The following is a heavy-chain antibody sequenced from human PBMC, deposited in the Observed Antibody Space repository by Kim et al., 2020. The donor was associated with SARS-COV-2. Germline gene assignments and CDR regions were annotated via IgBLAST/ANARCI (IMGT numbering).Heavy chain of an antibody. V-gene: IGHV4-34*01. CDR3: ARTGRVYSSSPAPFDY. J-gene: IGHJ4*02. D-gene: IGHD6-13*01. Sequence: NFAPSLKSRVTISVDTSKNQFSLQLSSVTAADTAVYYCARTGRVYSSSPAPFDYWGQGTLVTVSS.